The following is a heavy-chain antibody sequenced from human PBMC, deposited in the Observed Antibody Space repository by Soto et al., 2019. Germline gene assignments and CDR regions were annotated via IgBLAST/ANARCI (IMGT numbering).Heavy chain of an antibody. CDR3: ARVGYCSSTPCWPIGYFEY. V-gene: IGHV4-59*01. D-gene: IGHD2-2*01. Sequence: QVQLQESGPGLVKPSETLSLTCTVSGDSISSFYWTWIRQPPGKGLEWVGYIFSSGSTNYKPSLKSRVTISVDTSENQFSLKLTSVTAADTAVYYCARVGYCSSTPCWPIGYFEYWGQGTLVTVSS. J-gene: IGHJ4*02. CDR1: GDSISSFY. CDR2: IFSSGST.